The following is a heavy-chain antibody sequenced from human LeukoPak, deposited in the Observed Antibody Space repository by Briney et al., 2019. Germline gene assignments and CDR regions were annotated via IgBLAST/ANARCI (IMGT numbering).Heavy chain of an antibody. J-gene: IGHJ6*03. CDR1: GFSFSIYA. Sequence: GGSLRLSCAASGFSFSIYAMSWVRQAPGKGLEWVSALTNSGGNTYYPGSVKGRFTISRDNSKNTLYLQMNSLRAEDTAIYYCARGATVTTDYYYYMDVWGKGTTVTVSS. CDR2: LTNSGGNT. CDR3: ARGATVTTDYYYYMDV. V-gene: IGHV3-23*01. D-gene: IGHD4-17*01.